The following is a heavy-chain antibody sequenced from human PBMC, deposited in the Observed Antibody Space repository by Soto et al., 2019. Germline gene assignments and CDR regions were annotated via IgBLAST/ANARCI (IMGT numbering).Heavy chain of an antibody. J-gene: IGHJ6*02. Sequence: GGSLRLSCAASGFTFSSYAMHWVRQAPGKGLEWVAVISYDGSNKYYADSVKGRFTISRDNSKNTLYLQMNSLRAEDTAVYYCARDHQYYDFWSGYYTAFVYYYGMDVWGQGTTVTVSS. CDR3: ARDHQYYDFWSGYYTAFVYYYGMDV. CDR1: GFTFSSYA. D-gene: IGHD3-3*01. CDR2: ISYDGSNK. V-gene: IGHV3-30-3*01.